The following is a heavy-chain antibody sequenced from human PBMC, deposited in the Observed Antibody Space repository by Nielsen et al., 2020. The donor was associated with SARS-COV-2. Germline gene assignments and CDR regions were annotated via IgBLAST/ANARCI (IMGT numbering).Heavy chain of an antibody. Sequence: GESLKISCAASGFTFNIYAMAWVRQAPGQGLVWVSRINPSGSGTAYADSVKGRFAVSRDNAGNTVVLQIHSLRVEDTAVYYCAGGADFWSGTQRYYMDVWGKGTTVTVSS. CDR3: AGGADFWSGTQRYYMDV. CDR1: GFTFNIYA. V-gene: IGHV3-74*01. D-gene: IGHD3-3*01. J-gene: IGHJ6*03. CDR2: INPSGSGT.